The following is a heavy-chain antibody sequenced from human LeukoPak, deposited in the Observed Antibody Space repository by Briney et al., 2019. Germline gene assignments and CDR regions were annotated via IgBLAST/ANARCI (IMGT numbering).Heavy chain of an antibody. CDR2: VYYSGIS. Sequence: PSETLSLTCIVSGGSMNNFFWAWLRHTPEKRLEWIGYVYYSGISKDNPSLARRVTITLDTSKNQFSLRLTSVTAADAATYYCARGSEEVSTISEAFDIWGQGTAVTVSS. J-gene: IGHJ3*02. D-gene: IGHD5-24*01. CDR1: GGSMNNFF. V-gene: IGHV4-59*01. CDR3: ARGSEEVSTISEAFDI.